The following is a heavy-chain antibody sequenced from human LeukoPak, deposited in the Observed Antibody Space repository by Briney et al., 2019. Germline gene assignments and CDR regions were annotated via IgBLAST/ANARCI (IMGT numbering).Heavy chain of an antibody. CDR3: ARGWRGATSYYYYYMDV. V-gene: IGHV3-33*08. D-gene: IGHD1-26*01. Sequence: PGGSLRLSCAASGFTFSSYAMHWVRQAPGKGLEWVAVIWYDGSNKYYADSVKGRFTISRDNSKNTLYLQMNSLRAEDTAVYYCARGWRGATSYYYYYMDVWGKGTTVTVSS. J-gene: IGHJ6*03. CDR1: GFTFSSYA. CDR2: IWYDGSNK.